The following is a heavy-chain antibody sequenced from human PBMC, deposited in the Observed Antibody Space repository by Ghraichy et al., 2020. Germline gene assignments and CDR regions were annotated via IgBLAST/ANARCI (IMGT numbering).Heavy chain of an antibody. V-gene: IGHV4-39*01. Sequence: SETLSLTCTVSGGSISSSSYYWGWIRQPPGKGLEWIGSIYYSGSTYYNLSLKSRVTMSVDTSKNQFSLKLSSVTAADTAVYYCATGYCSITSCKDYFYYYGLDVWGQGTTVTVSS. J-gene: IGHJ6*02. CDR3: ATGYCSITSCKDYFYYYGLDV. CDR2: IYYSGST. D-gene: IGHD2-2*01. CDR1: GGSISSSSYY.